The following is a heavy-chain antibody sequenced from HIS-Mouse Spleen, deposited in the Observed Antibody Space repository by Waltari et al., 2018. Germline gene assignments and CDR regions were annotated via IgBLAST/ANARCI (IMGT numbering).Heavy chain of an antibody. J-gene: IGHJ4*02. CDR3: ARDLVQTGEGY. V-gene: IGHV3-33*01. Sequence: QVQLVESGGGVVQRGRSLRLSCAASGFTFSSYGMRWVRQAPGKGLEWVAVIWYDGSNKYYADSVKGRFTISRDNSKNTLYLQMNSLRAEDTAVYYCARDLVQTGEGYWGQGTLVTVSS. CDR2: IWYDGSNK. CDR1: GFTFSSYG. D-gene: IGHD7-27*01.